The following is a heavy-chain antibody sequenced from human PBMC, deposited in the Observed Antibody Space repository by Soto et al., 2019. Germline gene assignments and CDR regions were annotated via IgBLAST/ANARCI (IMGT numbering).Heavy chain of an antibody. Sequence: AASVKVSCKASGYTFRNYYIRWVRQAPGQGLEWMGLINPSGGATSYSQRFQGRVTITKDSSTSTVYMELSSLGSEDTAVYYCGRAFDRSGLYWGQGTLVTVSS. V-gene: IGHV1-46*01. CDR3: GRAFDRSGLY. CDR2: INPSGGAT. D-gene: IGHD3-22*01. CDR1: GYTFRNYY. J-gene: IGHJ4*02.